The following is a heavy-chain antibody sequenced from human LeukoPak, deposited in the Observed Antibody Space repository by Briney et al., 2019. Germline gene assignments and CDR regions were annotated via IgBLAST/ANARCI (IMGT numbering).Heavy chain of an antibody. CDR3: ARGNVEMATDDAFDI. J-gene: IGHJ3*02. V-gene: IGHV4-59*01. CDR1: GGSISSYY. Sequence: SETLSLTCTVSGGSISSYYWSWIRQPPGKGLEWIGYIYYSGSTNYNPSLKSRVTISVDTSKNPFSLKLSSVTAADTAVYYCARGNVEMATDDAFDIWGQGTMVTVSS. CDR2: IYYSGST. D-gene: IGHD5-24*01.